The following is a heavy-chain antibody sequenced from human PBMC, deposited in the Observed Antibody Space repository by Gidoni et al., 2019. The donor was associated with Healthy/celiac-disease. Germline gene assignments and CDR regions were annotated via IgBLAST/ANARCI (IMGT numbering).Heavy chain of an antibody. CDR3: ARGRYGGNSEHAFDI. J-gene: IGHJ3*02. V-gene: IGHV4-61*01. D-gene: IGHD4-17*01. Sequence: SETLSLTCTVSGGSVSSGSYYWSWIRQPPGKGLEWIGYIYYSGSTNYNPSLKSRVTISVDTSKNQFSLKLSSVTAADTAVYYCARGRYGGNSEHAFDIWGQGKMVTVSS. CDR1: GGSVSSGSYY. CDR2: IYYSGST.